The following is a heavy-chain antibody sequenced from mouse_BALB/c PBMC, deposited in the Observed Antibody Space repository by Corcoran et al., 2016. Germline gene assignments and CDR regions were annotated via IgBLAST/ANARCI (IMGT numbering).Heavy chain of an antibody. V-gene: IGHV8-12*01. CDR2: IYWYDDK. CDR1: GFSLSASGMG. Sequence: QVTLKESGPGILQPSQTLSLTCSFSGFSLSASGMGVSWIRQPSGKGLEWLANIYWYDDKRYNPSLKIRLTITKDTSSNQVFRKITSVDTEETATDFCARRPNWDYAMDYCCKGTSVTVSS. D-gene: IGHD4-1*01. J-gene: IGHJ4*01. CDR3: ARRPNWDYAMDY.